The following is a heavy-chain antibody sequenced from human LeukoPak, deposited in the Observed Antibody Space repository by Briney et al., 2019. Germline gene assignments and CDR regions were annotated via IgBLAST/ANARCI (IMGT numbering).Heavy chain of an antibody. J-gene: IGHJ6*02. CDR3: ARGGDYDFWSGYYRDYYYYYGMDV. CDR2: IYYSGST. D-gene: IGHD3-3*01. Sequence: SETLSLTCTVSGGSISSYYWSWIRQPPGKGLEWIGYIYYSGSTNYNPSLKSRVTISVDTSKNQFSLKLSSVTAADTAVYHCARGGDYDFWSGYYRDYYYYYGMDVWGQGTTVTVSS. V-gene: IGHV4-59*01. CDR1: GGSISSYY.